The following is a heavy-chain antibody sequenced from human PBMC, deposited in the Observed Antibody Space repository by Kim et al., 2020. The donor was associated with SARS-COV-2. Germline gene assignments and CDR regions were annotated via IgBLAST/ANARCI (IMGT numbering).Heavy chain of an antibody. D-gene: IGHD6-19*01. CDR2: VSPSGGTT. CDR3: AKAAKPGVAAFDY. Sequence: GGSLRLSCAASGFTFNSYPMSWVRQAPGRGLEWVSIVSPSGGTTYYADSVTGRFTISRDNSKNTLSLQMNSLRAEDTAVYYCAKAAKPGVAAFDYWGQGILVTVSS. V-gene: IGHV3-23*01. J-gene: IGHJ4*02. CDR1: GFTFNSYP.